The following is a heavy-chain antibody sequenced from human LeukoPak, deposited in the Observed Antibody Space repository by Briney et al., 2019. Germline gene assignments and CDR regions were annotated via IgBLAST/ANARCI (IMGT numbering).Heavy chain of an antibody. J-gene: IGHJ6*03. D-gene: IGHD1-7*01. CDR2: VYYSGTT. CDR3: VRQNSDYYYYYLDV. CDR1: GGFVSSSSSY. Sequence: SETLSLTCTVSGGFVSSSSSYWAWIRQPPGRGLEWIGSVYYSGTTYYNTSLESRVTISEDTSRNSFSLMLSSVTAADTAVYYCVRQNSDYYYYYLDVWGEGTTVIVSS. V-gene: IGHV4-39*01.